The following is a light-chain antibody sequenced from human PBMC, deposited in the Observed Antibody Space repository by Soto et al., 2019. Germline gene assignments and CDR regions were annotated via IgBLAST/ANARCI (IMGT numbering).Light chain of an antibody. CDR3: QQYKNWPRT. J-gene: IGKJ1*01. CDR1: QSVSSY. Sequence: TQSPGTLSLSPGEVGTLSCRASQSVSSYLAWYQQKPGQAPRLLIYGASTRATDMPGTFSGRGSGTEFTLTISSLQSEDFAVYYCQQYKNWPRTFGQGTKVDIK. CDR2: GAS. V-gene: IGKV3-15*01.